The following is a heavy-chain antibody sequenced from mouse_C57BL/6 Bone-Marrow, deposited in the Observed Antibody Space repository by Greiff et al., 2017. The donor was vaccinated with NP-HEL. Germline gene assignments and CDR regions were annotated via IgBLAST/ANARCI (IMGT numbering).Heavy chain of an antibody. CDR3: ARARLRRWYFDV. V-gene: IGHV5-4*03. Sequence: EVKLMESGGGLVKPGGSLKLSCAASGFTFSSYAMSWVRQTPEKRLEWVATISDGGSYTYYPDNVKGRFTISRDNAKNNLYLQMSHLKSEDTAMYYCARARLRRWYFDVWGTGTTVTVSS. CDR2: ISDGGSYT. CDR1: GFTFSSYA. D-gene: IGHD2-4*01. J-gene: IGHJ1*03.